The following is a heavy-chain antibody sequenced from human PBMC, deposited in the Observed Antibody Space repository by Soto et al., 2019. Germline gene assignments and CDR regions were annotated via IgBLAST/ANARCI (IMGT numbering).Heavy chain of an antibody. Sequence: SETLSLTCTVSGGSISNYYWSWIRQPPGKGLEWIGYTYYSGSTNYNPSLKSRVTISVDTSKNQFSLNLTSVTAADTAVYYCAKLEGNWFDPWGQGTLVTVSS. V-gene: IGHV4-59*01. D-gene: IGHD1-1*01. CDR1: GGSISNYY. J-gene: IGHJ5*02. CDR3: AKLEGNWFDP. CDR2: TYYSGST.